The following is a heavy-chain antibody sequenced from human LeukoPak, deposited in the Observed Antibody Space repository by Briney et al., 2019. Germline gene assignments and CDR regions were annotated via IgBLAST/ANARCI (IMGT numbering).Heavy chain of an antibody. CDR2: INSDGSST. Sequence: GRSLRLSCAASGFTFSSYWMHWVRRVPGMGLVWVSRINSDGSSTSYADSVKGRFTISRDNAKNTLYLQMNSLRAEDTAVYYCARKAGIAAAGNYFDYWGQGTLVTVSS. CDR1: GFTFSSYW. J-gene: IGHJ4*02. V-gene: IGHV3-74*01. D-gene: IGHD6-13*01. CDR3: ARKAGIAAAGNYFDY.